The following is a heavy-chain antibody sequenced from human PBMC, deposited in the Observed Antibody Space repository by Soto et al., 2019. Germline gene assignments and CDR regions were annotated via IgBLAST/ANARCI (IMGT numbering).Heavy chain of an antibody. Sequence: PSETLSLTCAVSGGSISSSNWWSWVRQPPGKGLEWIGEIYHSGSTNYNPSLKSRVTISVDKSKNQFSLKLSSVTAADTAVYYCARDPSGGDYYDSSGYDAFDIWGQGTMVT. CDR1: GGSISSSNW. V-gene: IGHV4-4*02. CDR2: IYHSGST. J-gene: IGHJ3*02. D-gene: IGHD3-22*01. CDR3: ARDPSGGDYYDSSGYDAFDI.